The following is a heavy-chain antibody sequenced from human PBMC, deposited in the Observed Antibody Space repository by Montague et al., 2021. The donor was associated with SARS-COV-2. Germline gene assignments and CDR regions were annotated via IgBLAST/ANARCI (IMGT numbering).Heavy chain of an antibody. Sequence: SRRLSCGASGFTFSSYAMSWVRQAPGKGLEWVSVIYSGGSSTYYADSVKGRFTISRDNSKNTLYLQMNSLRAEDTAVYYCAKWGAITIFGVVPPGGYYYYGMDVWGQGTTVTVSS. CDR1: GFTFSSYA. D-gene: IGHD3-3*01. CDR2: IYSGGSST. CDR3: AKWGAITIFGVVPPGGYYYYGMDV. V-gene: IGHV3-23*03. J-gene: IGHJ6*02.